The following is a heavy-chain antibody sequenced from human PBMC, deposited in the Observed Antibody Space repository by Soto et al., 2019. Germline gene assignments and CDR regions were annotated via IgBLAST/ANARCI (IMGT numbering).Heavy chain of an antibody. J-gene: IGHJ4*02. V-gene: IGHV4-30-4*01. CDR2: IYYSGSS. Sequence: SETLSLTCTVSGGSIRSGDYYWSWIRQPPGKGLEWIGYIYYSGSSYYNPSPKSRVTISVDTSKNQFSLKVSSVTAADTAVYYCPGAIPPLYYWGQGTLVPVSS. CDR1: GGSIRSGDYY. CDR3: PGAIPPLYY. D-gene: IGHD2-21*01.